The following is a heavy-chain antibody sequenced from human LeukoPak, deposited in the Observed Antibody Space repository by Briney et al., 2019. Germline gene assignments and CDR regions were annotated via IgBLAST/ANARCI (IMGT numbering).Heavy chain of an antibody. Sequence: ASVKVSCKASGYTFTGYYMHWVRQAPGQGLEWMGWINPNSGGTNYAQKFQGRVTMTRDTSISTAYMELSRLRSDDTAVYYCARVSSVVVVAARAYYYYYMDVWGKGTTVTVSS. CDR2: INPNSGGT. D-gene: IGHD2-15*01. CDR1: GYTFTGYY. J-gene: IGHJ6*03. CDR3: ARVSSVVVVAARAYYYYYMDV. V-gene: IGHV1-2*02.